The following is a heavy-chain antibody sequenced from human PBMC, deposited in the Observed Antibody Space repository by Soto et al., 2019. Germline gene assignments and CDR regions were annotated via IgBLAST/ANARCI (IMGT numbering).Heavy chain of an antibody. J-gene: IGHJ4*02. D-gene: IGHD2-15*01. CDR2: IYYTGST. CDR1: SGSISSYY. V-gene: IGHV4-59*01. CDR3: ARQWSEQEPVDY. Sequence: PSETLSLTCAVSSGSISSYYWSWIRQPPGQGLEWIGYIYYTGSTNYNPSLKSRVTISVDTSKNQFSLKLSSVTAADTAVYFCARQWSEQEPVDYWGQGTLVTVSS.